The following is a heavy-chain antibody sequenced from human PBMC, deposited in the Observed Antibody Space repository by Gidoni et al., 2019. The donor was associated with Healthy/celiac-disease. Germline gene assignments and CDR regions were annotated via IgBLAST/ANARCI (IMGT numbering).Heavy chain of an antibody. Sequence: EVQLVESGGGLVQPGGSLRLPCAPSRFTSSSHEMNWVRKAPGKGLEWVSYISSSGSTIYYADSVKGRFTISRDNAKNSLYLQMNSLRAEDTAVYYCARDRRQLLDYYYYGMDVWGQGTTVTVSS. CDR2: ISSSGSTI. CDR1: RFTSSSHE. J-gene: IGHJ6*02. CDR3: ARDRRQLLDYYYYGMDV. D-gene: IGHD2-2*01. V-gene: IGHV3-48*03.